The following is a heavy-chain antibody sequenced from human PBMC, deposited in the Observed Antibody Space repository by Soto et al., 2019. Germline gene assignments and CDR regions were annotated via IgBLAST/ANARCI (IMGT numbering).Heavy chain of an antibody. CDR2: FQSDGVT. V-gene: IGHV3-66*01. CDR3: TSNWHTIGWFLRY. J-gene: IGHJ4*02. CDR1: GFTVTSNH. Sequence: GGSLRLSCAVSGFTVTSNHMTWVLQAPWKGLEWVSVFQSDGVTYYADSVKDRFTISRDDSKNTLDLQMNSLRVDDTAVYYCTSNWHTIGWFLRYWGQGTLVTVSS. D-gene: IGHD6-19*01.